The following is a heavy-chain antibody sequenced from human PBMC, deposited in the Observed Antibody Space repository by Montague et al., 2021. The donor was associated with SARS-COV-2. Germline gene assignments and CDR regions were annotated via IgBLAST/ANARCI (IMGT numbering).Heavy chain of an antibody. J-gene: IGHJ3*02. Sequence: CAISGDSVSINTLTRNSKRHTSSLRLHRYGRSYYRPKWYHDYAISLKSRITINPDTSKNQFSLQLSSVAPEDTAVFYCARTTARMLYPENAFDIWGQGTMVTVSS. CDR2: SYYRPKWYH. D-gene: IGHD2-15*01. V-gene: IGHV6-1*01. CDR1: GDSVSINTLT. CDR3: ARTTARMLYPENAFDI.